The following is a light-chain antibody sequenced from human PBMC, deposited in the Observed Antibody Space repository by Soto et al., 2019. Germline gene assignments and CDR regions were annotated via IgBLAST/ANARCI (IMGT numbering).Light chain of an antibody. CDR2: GNS. V-gene: IGLV1-40*01. CDR3: QSYDNSLSASWV. Sequence: QSVLTPPRSVSGAPGKRVTISCTGSSSNIGAGFVVLWYHKIAGTAPKLLISGNSNRPSGVPDRFSGSKSGTYASLAINGQQAEDEAPYYCQSYDNSLSASWVFGGGPKVTVL. J-gene: IGLJ3*02. CDR1: SSNIGAGFV.